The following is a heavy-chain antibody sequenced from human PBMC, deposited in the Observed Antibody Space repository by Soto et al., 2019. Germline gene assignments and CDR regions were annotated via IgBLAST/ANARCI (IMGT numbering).Heavy chain of an antibody. D-gene: IGHD4-17*01. CDR2: IWYDGSHK. CDR1: GFTLSNYG. J-gene: IGHJ4*02. CDR3: ARDLNHGEYLTFDH. V-gene: IGHV3-33*01. Sequence: GGSLRLSCAPSGFTLSNYGMHWVRQAPGKGLEWVAVIWYDGSHKYYADSVRGRFTISRDNSQNTLYLQMNSLRAEDTAVYYCARDLNHGEYLTFDHWGQGTLVTVSS.